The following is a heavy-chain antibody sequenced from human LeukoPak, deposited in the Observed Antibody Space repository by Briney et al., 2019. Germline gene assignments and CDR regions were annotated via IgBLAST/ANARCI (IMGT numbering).Heavy chain of an antibody. CDR2: IYYTGST. Sequence: PSETLSLTCTVSGGSIDSYYWSWIRQPPGKGLEWIGYIYYTGSTEYHPSLKIRVTISLDTSKNQFSLKLTSVTAADTAVYYCARVYQSVEYYFDYWGQGNLVSVSS. V-gene: IGHV4-59*01. CDR3: ARVYQSVEYYFDY. CDR1: GGSIDSYY. J-gene: IGHJ4*02. D-gene: IGHD2-2*01.